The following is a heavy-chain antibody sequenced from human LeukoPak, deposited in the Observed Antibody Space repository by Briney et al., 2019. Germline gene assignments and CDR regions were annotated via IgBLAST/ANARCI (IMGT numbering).Heavy chain of an antibody. V-gene: IGHV4-34*01. D-gene: IGHD2/OR15-2a*01. CDR1: GGSFSGYY. CDR2: INNSGSN. J-gene: IGHJ3*02. Sequence: SETLSLTCAVDGGSFSGYYWSWIRQHPGKWLEWIGEINNSGSNNYNPSLKSRVTISVDTSKNQFSLKLSSVTAADTAVYYCALRISRIGAFDIWGQGTMVTVSS. CDR3: ALRISRIGAFDI.